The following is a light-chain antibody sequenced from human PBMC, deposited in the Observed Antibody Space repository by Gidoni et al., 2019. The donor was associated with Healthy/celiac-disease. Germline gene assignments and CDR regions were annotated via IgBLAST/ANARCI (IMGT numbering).Light chain of an antibody. CDR2: DDS. Sequence: SDVPTPPSSVSVAPGQTARITCRGNNLGSKSVHWYQQKPGQPPVLVVYDDSDRPSGIPERFSGSNSGNTATLTISRVEAGDEADYYCRVWDSSSDHPVFGGGTKLTVL. J-gene: IGLJ2*01. V-gene: IGLV3-21*02. CDR3: RVWDSSSDHPV. CDR1: NLGSKS.